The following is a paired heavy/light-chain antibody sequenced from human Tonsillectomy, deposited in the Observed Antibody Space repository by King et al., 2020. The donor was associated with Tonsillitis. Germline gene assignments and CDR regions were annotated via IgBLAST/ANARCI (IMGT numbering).Light chain of an antibody. CDR1: DSNIGNNP. V-gene: IGLV1-51*02. CDR2: RDD. Sequence: QSVLTQPPSVSAAPGQRVTISCSGSDSNIGNNPVSWYQVLPTTAPKLLIYRDDRRPSGIPDRFTGSRSGTSATLVITGLQAGDEADFYCGAWDSSLKTGLFGGGTKLTVL. CDR3: GAWDSSLKTGL. J-gene: IGLJ2*01.
Heavy chain of an antibody. J-gene: IGHJ5*02. D-gene: IGHD2-8*01. CDR1: GGSINDEDSS. V-gene: IGHV4-61*02. Sequence: QVQLQESGPGLVEPSQSLSLSCGVSGGSINDEDSSWGWIRQPAGQGLEWIGHISALGTTTYNPSLKSRVTLSTDMSKNQFSLSLHSATAADTARYYCARGFSPAIYCTYTFCHRSLWFDHWGQGALVTVSS. CDR3: ARGFSPAIYCTYTFCHRSLWFDH. CDR2: ISALGTT.